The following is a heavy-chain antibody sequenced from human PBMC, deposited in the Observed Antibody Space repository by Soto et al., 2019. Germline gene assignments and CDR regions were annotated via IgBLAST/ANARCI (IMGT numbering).Heavy chain of an antibody. V-gene: IGHV1-3*01. D-gene: IGHD6-13*01. CDR2: INAGNGNT. Sequence: ASVKVSCKASGYTFASYAMHWVRQAPGQRLEWMGWINAGNGNTKYSQKFQGRVTITRDTSASTAYMELSSLRSEDTAVYYCARPHFSSSYYFDYWGQGTLVTVSS. J-gene: IGHJ4*02. CDR3: ARPHFSSSYYFDY. CDR1: GYTFASYA.